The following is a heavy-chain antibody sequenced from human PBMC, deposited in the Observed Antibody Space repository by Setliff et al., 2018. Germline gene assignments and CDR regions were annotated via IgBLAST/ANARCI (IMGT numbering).Heavy chain of an antibody. CDR3: IRPQTPDDDHSSGYYGF. J-gene: IGHJ4*02. CDR2: IKQDESEK. V-gene: IGHV3-7*03. D-gene: IGHD3-22*01. CDR1: GFTFTNYW. Sequence: QPGGSLRLSCTASGFTFTNYWINWVRQAPGKGLEWVANIKQDESEKHYVGSVKGRFTISRDDSKSTAYLQMNSLETEDTALYYCIRPQTPDDDHSSGYYGFWGQGTPVTVSS.